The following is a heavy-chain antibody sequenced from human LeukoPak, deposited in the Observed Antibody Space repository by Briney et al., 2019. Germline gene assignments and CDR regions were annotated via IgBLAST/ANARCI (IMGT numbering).Heavy chain of an antibody. D-gene: IGHD6-19*01. V-gene: IGHV5-51*01. CDR1: GYSFTSYW. CDR3: ARTVSGWYLNYYFDY. CDR2: IYPGDSDT. J-gene: IGHJ4*02. Sequence: GKSLKISCKGSGYSFTSYWIGWVRQMPGKGLEWMGIIYPGDSDTRYSPSFQGQVTISADKSISTAYLQWSSLKASDTAMYYCARTVSGWYLNYYFDYWGQGTLVTVSS.